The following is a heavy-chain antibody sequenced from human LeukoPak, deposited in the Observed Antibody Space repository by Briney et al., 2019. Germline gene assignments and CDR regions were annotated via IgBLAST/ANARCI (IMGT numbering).Heavy chain of an antibody. CDR3: ARIDFYGSGNYYFDY. J-gene: IGHJ4*02. CDR2: IYYSGST. V-gene: IGHV4-39*01. CDR1: GGSISDINYY. D-gene: IGHD3-10*01. Sequence: SETLSVTCTVSGGSISDINYYWGWIRQPPGKGLEWIASIYYSGSTYYNPSLKSRVTISVDTSKKQFFLKLSSVTAADTAVYYCARIDFYGSGNYYFDYWGQGTLVTVSS.